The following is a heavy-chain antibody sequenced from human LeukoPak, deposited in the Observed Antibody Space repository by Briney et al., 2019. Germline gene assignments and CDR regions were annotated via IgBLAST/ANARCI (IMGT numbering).Heavy chain of an antibody. V-gene: IGHV3-30-3*01. CDR3: ARGTTGTTDIYFDY. CDR1: GFTLSTYA. Sequence: GGSLRLSCAATGFTLSTYAVHWVRQAPGKGLEWVAVISSDGRNKYYADFVKGRITISRDNSKNTDFLQMDSLRAEDTAVYYCARGTTGTTDIYFDYWGQGTLVTVSS. D-gene: IGHD1-1*01. J-gene: IGHJ4*02. CDR2: ISSDGRNK.